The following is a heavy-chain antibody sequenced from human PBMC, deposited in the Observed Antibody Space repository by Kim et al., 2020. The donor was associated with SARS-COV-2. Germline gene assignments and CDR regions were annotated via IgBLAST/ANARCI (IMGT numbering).Heavy chain of an antibody. Sequence: SGRSYIYYAASVNGRFTISRDNAKNSLYLQMTSLRAEDTAVYYCASRARDWGQGTLVTVSS. CDR3: ASRARD. J-gene: IGHJ4*02. CDR2: SGRSYI. V-gene: IGHV3-21*01.